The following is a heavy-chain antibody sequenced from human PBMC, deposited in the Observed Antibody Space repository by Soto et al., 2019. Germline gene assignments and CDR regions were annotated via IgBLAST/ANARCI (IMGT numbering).Heavy chain of an antibody. CDR3: AKDHLRDSSGYSYYYYGMDV. Sequence: PGGSLRLSCAASGFTFSSYAMSWVRQAPGKGLEWVSAISGSGGSTYYADSVKGRFTISRDNSKNTLYLQMNSLRAEDTAVYYCAKDHLRDSSGYSYYYYGMDVWGQGTTVTVSS. D-gene: IGHD3-22*01. CDR2: ISGSGGST. J-gene: IGHJ6*02. V-gene: IGHV3-23*01. CDR1: GFTFSSYA.